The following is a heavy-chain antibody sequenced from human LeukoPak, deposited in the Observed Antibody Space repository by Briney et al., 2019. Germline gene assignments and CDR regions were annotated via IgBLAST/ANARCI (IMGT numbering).Heavy chain of an antibody. V-gene: IGHV3-21*01. CDR2: ISSSSSYI. CDR3: ARDLSGYSSSWLQYYFDY. Sequence: GGSLRLSCAASGFTFSSYSMNWVRQAPGKRLGWVSSISSSSSYIYYADSVKGRFTISRDNAKNSLYLQMNSLRAEDTAVYYCARDLSGYSSSWLQYYFDYWGQGTLVTVSS. CDR1: GFTFSSYS. J-gene: IGHJ4*02. D-gene: IGHD6-13*01.